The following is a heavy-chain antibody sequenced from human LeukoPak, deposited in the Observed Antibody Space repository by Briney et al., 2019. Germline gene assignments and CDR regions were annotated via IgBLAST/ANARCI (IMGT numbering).Heavy chain of an antibody. CDR3: AREYYDSPYYYGMDV. CDR1: GYTFTGYY. J-gene: IGHJ6*02. V-gene: IGHV1-2*02. Sequence: PSASVKVSCKASGYTFTGYYMHWVRQAPGQGLEWMGWINPNSGGTNYAQKFQGRVTMTRDTSINTAYMELSRLRSDDTAVYYCAREYYDSPYYYGMDVWGQGTTVTVSS. CDR2: INPNSGGT. D-gene: IGHD3-22*01.